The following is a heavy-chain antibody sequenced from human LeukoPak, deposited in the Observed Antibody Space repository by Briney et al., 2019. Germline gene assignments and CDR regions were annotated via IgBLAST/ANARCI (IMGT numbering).Heavy chain of an antibody. CDR3: AREFARYCSSTSCYSSAY. CDR2: INPNSGGT. Sequence: ASVKVSCKASGYTFNNHYMYWVRQAPGQGLEWMGRINPNSGGTNYAQKFQGRVTMTRDTSISTAYMELSRLRSDDTAVYYCAREFARYCSSTSCYSSAYWGQGTLVTVSS. CDR1: GYTFNNHY. V-gene: IGHV1-2*06. J-gene: IGHJ4*02. D-gene: IGHD2-2*02.